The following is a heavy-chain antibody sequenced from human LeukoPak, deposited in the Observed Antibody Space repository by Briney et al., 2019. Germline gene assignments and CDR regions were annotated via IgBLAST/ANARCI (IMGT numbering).Heavy chain of an antibody. J-gene: IGHJ4*02. D-gene: IGHD5-24*01. V-gene: IGHV4-31*03. CDR1: GASIISGSNY. Sequence: PSETLSLTCTVSGASIISGSNYWTWIRQQPGKGLEWIGYSYSSGTTYYNPSLKSRITISLDTSNNQFFLKLTSVTAADTAMYYCARSGDGYNFDYWGQGALVTVSS. CDR3: ARSGDGYNFDY. CDR2: SYSSGTT.